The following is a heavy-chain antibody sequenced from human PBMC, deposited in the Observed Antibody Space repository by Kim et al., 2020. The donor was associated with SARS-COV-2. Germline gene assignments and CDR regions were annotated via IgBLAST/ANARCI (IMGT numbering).Heavy chain of an antibody. Sequence: GGSLRLSCAPSGFTFSTYGVHWVRQAPGKGLEWVATIWYDGSNTKYADSVKGRFTISRDNSNNTLYLEMNLLGAEDTAVYFCARGFCGSSTCYTGGTYFDYWGQGTVITVSS. CDR2: IWYDGSNT. V-gene: IGHV3-33*01. D-gene: IGHD2-2*02. CDR1: GFTFSTYG. CDR3: ARGFCGSSTCYTGGTYFDY. J-gene: IGHJ4*02.